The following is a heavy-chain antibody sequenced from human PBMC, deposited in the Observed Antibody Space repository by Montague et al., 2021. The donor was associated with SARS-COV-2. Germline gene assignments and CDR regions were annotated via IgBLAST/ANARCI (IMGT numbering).Heavy chain of an antibody. CDR1: DGSVISTYPH. CDR3: TRGIVSYKTGY. J-gene: IGHJ4*02. CDR2: LFHIDTA. Sequence: SETLSLTCTVSDGSVISTYPHWHWVRQSPGRGLEWIGGYLFHIDTADYNASLRSRVTISVDTSKNQFSLKLTYVTAADTAVYYCTRGIVSYKTGYWGQGIQVTVSS. V-gene: IGHV4-61*01. D-gene: IGHD1-26*01.